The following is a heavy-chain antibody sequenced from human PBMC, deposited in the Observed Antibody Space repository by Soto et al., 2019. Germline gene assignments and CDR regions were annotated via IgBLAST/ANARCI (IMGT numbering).Heavy chain of an antibody. CDR2: ISAYNGNT. CDR3: ARVSPPVDY. V-gene: IGHV1-18*01. J-gene: IGHJ4*02. CDR1: GYTFTNYA. Sequence: QVQLVQSGAEVKKPGASVKVSCKASGYTFTNYAISWVRQAPGQGLEWMGWISAYNGNTNYAQKLRARGTMTTDTSTTPAYRELRSLRSDDTAAYYGARVSPPVDYWGQGTLVTVSS.